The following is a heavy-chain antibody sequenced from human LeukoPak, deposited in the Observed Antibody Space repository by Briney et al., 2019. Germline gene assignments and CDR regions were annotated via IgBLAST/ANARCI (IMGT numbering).Heavy chain of an antibody. CDR1: GFTFSDYY. CDR3: ARVIAAAGSDAFDI. Sequence: PGGSLRLSCAASGFTFSDYYMSWVRQAPGKGLEWVSVIYSGGSTYYADSVKGRFTISRDNSKNTLYLQMNSLRAEDTAVYYCARVIAAAGSDAFDIWGQGTMVTVSS. J-gene: IGHJ3*02. V-gene: IGHV3-53*01. CDR2: IYSGGST. D-gene: IGHD6-13*01.